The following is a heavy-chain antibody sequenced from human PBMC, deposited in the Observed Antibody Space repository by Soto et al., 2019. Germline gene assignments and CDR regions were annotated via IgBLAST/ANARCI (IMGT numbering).Heavy chain of an antibody. CDR2: IIPIFGTA. CDR3: ARTIEAAGDYTWFDP. J-gene: IGHJ5*02. Sequence: ASVKVSYKASGGTFSSYAISWVRQAPGQGLEWMGGIIPIFGTANYAQKFQGRVTITADESTSTAYMELSSLRSEDTAVYYCARTIEAAGDYTWFDPWGQGTLVTVSS. CDR1: GGTFSSYA. V-gene: IGHV1-69*13. D-gene: IGHD6-13*01.